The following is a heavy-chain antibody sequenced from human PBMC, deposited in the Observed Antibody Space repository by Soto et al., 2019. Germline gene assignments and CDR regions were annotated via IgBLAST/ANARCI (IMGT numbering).Heavy chain of an antibody. CDR2: IKSKTDGGTT. Sequence: PGGSLRLSCAASGFTFSNAWMSWVRQAPGKGLEWVGRIKSKTDGGTTDYAAPVKGRFTISRDDSKNTLYLQMNSLKTEDTAVYYCSTVDSLIYCSSTSCYTVKPQSPYYYYMDVWGKGTTVTVSS. CDR1: GFTFSNAW. D-gene: IGHD2-2*02. J-gene: IGHJ6*03. V-gene: IGHV3-15*01. CDR3: STVDSLIYCSSTSCYTVKPQSPYYYYMDV.